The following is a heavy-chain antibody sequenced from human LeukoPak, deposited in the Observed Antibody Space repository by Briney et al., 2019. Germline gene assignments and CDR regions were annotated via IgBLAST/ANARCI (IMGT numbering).Heavy chain of an antibody. D-gene: IGHD3-16*01. J-gene: IGHJ4*02. Sequence: ASVKVSCKASGYTFTAYSMHWVRQAPGQGLEWMGWINPSSSNTNYAQQFKGRVTMTRDTSINTAYMELSRLRSDDTAVYFCACDWSRLGRREEVHYFDFWGQGTLVTVSS. CDR2: INPSSSNT. CDR1: GYTFTAYS. CDR3: ACDWSRLGRREEVHYFDF. V-gene: IGHV1-2*02.